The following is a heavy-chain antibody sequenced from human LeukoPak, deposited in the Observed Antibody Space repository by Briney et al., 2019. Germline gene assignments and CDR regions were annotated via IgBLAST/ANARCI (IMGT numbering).Heavy chain of an antibody. J-gene: IGHJ4*02. CDR1: GFTFSDYY. Sequence: GGSLRLSCAASGFTFSDYYMSWIRQAPGKGLEWVSYVSSGSSTIYYADSVKGRFTVSRDNGKRSLYLHMNSLRAEDTAVYYCARGGGYSYGSFDYWGQGTLVTVSS. V-gene: IGHV3-11*01. D-gene: IGHD5-18*01. CDR2: VSSGSSTI. CDR3: ARGGGYSYGSFDY.